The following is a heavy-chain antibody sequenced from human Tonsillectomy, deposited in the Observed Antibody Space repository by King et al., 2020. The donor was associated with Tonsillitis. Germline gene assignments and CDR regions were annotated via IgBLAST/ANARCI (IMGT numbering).Heavy chain of an antibody. CDR3: ARAPVDTAPDY. CDR1: GFTVSSSY. V-gene: IGHV3-53*01. J-gene: IGHJ4*02. D-gene: IGHD5-18*01. CDR2: IYSGGNS. Sequence: VQLVESGGGFIQPGGSLRLSCAASGFTVSSSYMTWVRQAPGKGLEWVSIIYSGGNSYYADSVKGRFTISRDNSRNTLYLQMYGLRAEDTAVYYCARAPVDTAPDYWGQGTLVTVSS.